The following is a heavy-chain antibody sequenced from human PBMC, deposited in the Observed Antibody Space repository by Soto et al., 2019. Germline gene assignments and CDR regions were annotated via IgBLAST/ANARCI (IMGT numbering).Heavy chain of an antibody. CDR1: GYTFTRSG. V-gene: IGHV1-18*01. CDR3: ARDLPPQDY. CDR2: ISTYDGDT. Sequence: ASVKVSCKASGYTFTRSGISWVRQAPGQGLEWMGWISTYDGDTNYAQTFQGRVTMTTDTSTSTAYMELRSLRSDDTAVYYCARDLPPQDYWGQGTLVTVSS. J-gene: IGHJ4*02.